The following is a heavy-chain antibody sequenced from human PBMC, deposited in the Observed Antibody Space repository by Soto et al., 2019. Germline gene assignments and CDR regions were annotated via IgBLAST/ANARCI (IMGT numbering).Heavy chain of an antibody. D-gene: IGHD2-2*01. CDR3: AKRDCSRSSCQYYFDY. CDR2: INSDGGST. CDR1: GFTFSSYW. J-gene: IGHJ4*02. V-gene: IGHV3-74*01. Sequence: EVQLVESGGGLVQPGGSLRLSCAASGFTFSSYWMHWVRQAPGKGLVWVSRINSDGGSTTYADSVKGRFTISRDNAKTTLYLQMNSLRVEDTAVYYCAKRDCSRSSCQYYFDYWGQGTLVTVSS.